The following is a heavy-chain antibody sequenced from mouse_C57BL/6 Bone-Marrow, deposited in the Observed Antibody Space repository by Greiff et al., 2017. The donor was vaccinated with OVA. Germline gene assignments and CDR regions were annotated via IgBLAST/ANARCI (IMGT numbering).Heavy chain of an antibody. D-gene: IGHD1-2*01. CDR1: GYTFTSYG. J-gene: IGHJ3*01. CDR3: ARSFPLAY. V-gene: IGHV1-81*01. CDR2: IYPRSGNT. Sequence: VMLVESGAELARPGASVKLSCKASGYTFTSYGISWVKQRTGQGLAWIGEIYPRSGNTYYNDKFKGKATLTADKSSSTAYMELRSLTSEDSAVYFCARSFPLAYWGQGTLVTVSA.